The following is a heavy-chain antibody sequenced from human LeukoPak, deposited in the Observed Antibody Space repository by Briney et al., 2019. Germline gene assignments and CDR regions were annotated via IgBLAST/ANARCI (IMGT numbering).Heavy chain of an antibody. D-gene: IGHD4-11*01. CDR1: GSTFSRFA. V-gene: IGHV3-30*04. Sequence: PGRSLRLSCAASGSTFSRFAMHWVRQAPGKGLEWVAVTSYDGNIKYYADSVRGRFTISRDNSKNTLYLQMNSLRLEDAAVYYCARADNSKWHNFDYWGQGTLVTVSS. CDR2: TSYDGNIK. J-gene: IGHJ4*02. CDR3: ARADNSKWHNFDY.